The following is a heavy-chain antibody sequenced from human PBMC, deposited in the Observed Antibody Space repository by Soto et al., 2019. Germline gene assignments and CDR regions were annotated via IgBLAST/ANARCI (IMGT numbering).Heavy chain of an antibody. Sequence: SVKVSCKASGFTFTSSAVQWVRQARGQRLEWIGWIVVGSGNTNYAQKFQERVTITRDMSTSTAYMELSSLRSEDTAVYYCAADPLLWFGDYGMDVWGQGTTVTSP. CDR2: IVVGSGNT. J-gene: IGHJ6*02. CDR1: GFTFTSSA. V-gene: IGHV1-58*01. D-gene: IGHD3-10*01. CDR3: AADPLLWFGDYGMDV.